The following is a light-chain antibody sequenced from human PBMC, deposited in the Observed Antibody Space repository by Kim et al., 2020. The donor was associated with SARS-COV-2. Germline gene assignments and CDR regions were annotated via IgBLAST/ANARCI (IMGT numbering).Light chain of an antibody. CDR3: QQYNDWPPIT. V-gene: IGKV3-15*01. J-gene: IGKJ5*01. Sequence: FQGERGTLSCRASQSVSNNLAWYQQKPGQAPRLLIYGASTRATGIPARFSGSGSGTEFTLTISSLQSEDFAVYYCQQYNDWPPITFGQGTRLEIK. CDR2: GAS. CDR1: QSVSNN.